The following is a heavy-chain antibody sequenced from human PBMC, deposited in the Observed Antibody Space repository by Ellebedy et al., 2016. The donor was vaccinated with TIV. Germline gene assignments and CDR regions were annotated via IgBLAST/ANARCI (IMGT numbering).Heavy chain of an antibody. CDR1: GFSLRTSGVG. J-gene: IGHJ4*02. V-gene: IGHV2-5*02. CDR3: AHSKIGTRHDPGYFDY. D-gene: IGHD1-7*01. Sequence: SGPTLVKPTQTLTLTCTFSGFSLRTSGVGVGWIRQPPGKALAWLALISWDDDKLYSPSLKSRLTITKDTSKNQVVLTMTNMDPVDTATYYCAHSKIGTRHDPGYFDYWGQGTLVTVSS. CDR2: ISWDDDK.